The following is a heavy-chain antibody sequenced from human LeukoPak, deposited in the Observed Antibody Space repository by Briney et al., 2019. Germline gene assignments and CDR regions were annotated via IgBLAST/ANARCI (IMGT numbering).Heavy chain of an antibody. D-gene: IGHD2-2*01. J-gene: IGHJ5*02. CDR2: IDWDDDK. CDR3: ARDVLPAAGGVYNWFDP. CDR1: GFSLSTSGMR. V-gene: IGHV2-70*04. Sequence: SGPALVKPTQTLTLTCTFSGFSLSTSGMRVSWIRQPPGKALEWLARIDWDDDKFYSTSLKTRLTISKDTSKNQVVLTMTNMDPVDTATYYCARDVLPAAGGVYNWFDPWGQGTLVTVSS.